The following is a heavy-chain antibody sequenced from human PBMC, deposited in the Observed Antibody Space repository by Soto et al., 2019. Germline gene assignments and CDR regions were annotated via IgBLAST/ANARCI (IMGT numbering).Heavy chain of an antibody. Sequence: SETLSLTCAVSGYSISSGYYLVLIRQPPGKGLEWIGSIYHSGSTYYNPSLKSRVTISVDTSKNQFSLKLSSVTAADTAVYYCARTLVRGVMDVWGQGTTVTVSS. CDR2: IYHSGST. CDR3: ARTLVRGVMDV. CDR1: GYSISSGYY. V-gene: IGHV4-38-2*01. D-gene: IGHD3-10*01. J-gene: IGHJ6*02.